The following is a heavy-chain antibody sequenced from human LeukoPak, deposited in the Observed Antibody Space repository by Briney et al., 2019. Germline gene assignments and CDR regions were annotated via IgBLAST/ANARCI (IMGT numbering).Heavy chain of an antibody. CDR1: GYTLTELS. V-gene: IGHV1-24*01. CDR2: FDPEDGET. D-gene: IGHD4-17*01. J-gene: IGHJ5*02. Sequence: ASVKVSCKVSGYTLTELSMHWVRQAPGKGLEWMGGFDPEDGETIYAQKFQGRVTMTEDTSTDTAYMELSSLRSEDTAVYYCARFTGTLNWFDPWGQGTLVTVSS. CDR3: ARFTGTLNWFDP.